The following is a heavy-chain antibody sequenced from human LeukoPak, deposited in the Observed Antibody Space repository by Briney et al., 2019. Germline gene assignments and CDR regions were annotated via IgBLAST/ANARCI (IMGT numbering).Heavy chain of an antibody. D-gene: IGHD2-15*01. Sequence: GGSLRLSCAASGFTFSNNYMHWVRQAPGKGLVWVSRIDRDGSSTTYADSVKGRFTISRDNAKNSLYLQMNSLRAEDTAVYYCARDPGVKAATPYQGAFDIWGQGTMVTVSS. CDR2: IDRDGSST. J-gene: IGHJ3*02. CDR3: ARDPGVKAATPYQGAFDI. CDR1: GFTFSNNY. V-gene: IGHV3-74*01.